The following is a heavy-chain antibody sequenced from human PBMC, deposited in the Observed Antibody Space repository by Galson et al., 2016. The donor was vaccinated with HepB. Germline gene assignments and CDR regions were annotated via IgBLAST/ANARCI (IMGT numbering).Heavy chain of an antibody. CDR2: IGYDGTHK. CDR3: AQGARRSTWSVVVLDAFDV. Sequence: SLRLSCAASGFTFSSYGMHWVRQAPGKGLEWVAIIGYDGTHKYYADSVKGRFTISRDNSTNTLYLRMNSLRGEDTAVYYCAQGARRSTWSVVVLDAFDVWDQGTMVTGSS. V-gene: IGHV3-33*06. J-gene: IGHJ3*01. CDR1: GFTFSSYG. D-gene: IGHD3-22*01.